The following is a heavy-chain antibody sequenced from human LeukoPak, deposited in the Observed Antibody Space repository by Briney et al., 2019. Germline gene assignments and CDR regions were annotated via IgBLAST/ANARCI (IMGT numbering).Heavy chain of an antibody. D-gene: IGHD3-10*01. CDR1: GFTVSSNY. Sequence: GGSLRLSCAASGFTVSSNYMSWVRQAPGKGLEWVSVIYSGGSTYYADSVKGRFTISRDNSKNTPYLQMNSLRAEDTAVYYCAREGSRTMVRGVSGNHLDYWGQGTLVTVSS. CDR3: AREGSRTMVRGVSGNHLDY. V-gene: IGHV3-66*01. CDR2: IYSGGST. J-gene: IGHJ4*02.